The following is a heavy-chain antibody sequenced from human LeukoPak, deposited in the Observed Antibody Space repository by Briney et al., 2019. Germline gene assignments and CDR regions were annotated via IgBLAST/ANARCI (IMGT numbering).Heavy chain of an antibody. J-gene: IGHJ4*02. D-gene: IGHD3-22*01. Sequence: GGSLRLSCVASGFTFSSHSLNWVRQAPGKGLEWVSAISGSGGSTYYADSVKGRFTISRDNSKNTLYLQMNSLRAEDTAVYYCAKDPFAYYYDSSGYRGRGYFDYWGQGTLVTVSS. V-gene: IGHV3-23*01. CDR1: GFTFSSHS. CDR2: ISGSGGST. CDR3: AKDPFAYYYDSSGYRGRGYFDY.